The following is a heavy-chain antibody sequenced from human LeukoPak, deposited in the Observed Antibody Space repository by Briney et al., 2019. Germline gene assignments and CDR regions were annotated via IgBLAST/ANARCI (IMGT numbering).Heavy chain of an antibody. CDR1: GGSISSYY. J-gene: IGHJ3*02. D-gene: IGHD1-1*01. CDR3: ARYTSGGGAFDI. CDR2: IYYSGST. V-gene: IGHV4-59*01. Sequence: PSETLSLTCTVSGGSISSYYWSWIRQPPGKGLEWIGYIYYSGSTNYNPSLKSRVTISVDTSENQFSLKLNSVTAADTAVYYCARYTSGGGAFDIWGQGTMVTVSS.